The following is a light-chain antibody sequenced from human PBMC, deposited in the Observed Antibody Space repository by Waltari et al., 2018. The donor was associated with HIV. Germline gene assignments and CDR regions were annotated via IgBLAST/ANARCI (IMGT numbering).Light chain of an antibody. CDR3: QQYNNWPPERT. J-gene: IGKJ1*01. CDR1: QSVSSN. Sequence: EIVMTQSPATLSVSPGERATLSCRASQSVSSNLAWYQQKPGQAPRLLIYGASTRATGIPARFSGSGSGTEFTLTISSLRSEDFAVCYCQQYNNWPPERTFGQGTKVEIK. V-gene: IGKV3-15*01. CDR2: GAS.